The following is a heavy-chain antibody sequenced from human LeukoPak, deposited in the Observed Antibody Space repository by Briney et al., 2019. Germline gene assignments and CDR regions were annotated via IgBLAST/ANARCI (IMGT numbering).Heavy chain of an antibody. D-gene: IGHD6-19*01. CDR3: ARVTLRYSSGWYDTSYYFDY. J-gene: IGHJ4*02. CDR2: INPSGGST. Sequence: ASVKVSCKASGYTFTSYYMHWVRQAPGQGLEWMGIINPSGGSTSYAQKFQGRVTMTTDTSTSTAYMELRSLRSDDTAVYYCARVTLRYSSGWYDTSYYFDYWGQGTLVTVSS. V-gene: IGHV1-46*01. CDR1: GYTFTSYY.